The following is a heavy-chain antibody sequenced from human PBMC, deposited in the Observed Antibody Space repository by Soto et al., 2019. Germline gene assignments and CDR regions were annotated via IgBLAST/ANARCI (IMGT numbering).Heavy chain of an antibody. CDR2: MNPNSGNT. J-gene: IGHJ5*02. CDR3: ARGIRCSGGSCYHNWFDP. V-gene: IGHV1-8*01. Sequence: GTSVKVSCKASGYTFTSYDSNWVRQATGQGLEWMGWMNPNSGNTGYAQKFQGRVTMTRNTSISTAYMELSSLRSEDTAVYYCARGIRCSGGSCYHNWFDPWGQGTLVTVSS. CDR1: GYTFTSYD. D-gene: IGHD2-15*01.